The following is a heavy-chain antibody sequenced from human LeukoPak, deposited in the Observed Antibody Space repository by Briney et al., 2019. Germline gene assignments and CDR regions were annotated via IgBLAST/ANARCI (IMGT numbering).Heavy chain of an antibody. D-gene: IGHD2-2*01. Sequence: PGGSLRLSCAASGFTFDDYGMSWVRQAPGKGLEWVSGINWNGGSTGYADSVKGRFTISRDNAKNSLYLQVNSLRAEDTALYHCARYQLPMGDYYYGMDVWGQGTTVTVSS. CDR3: ARYQLPMGDYYYGMDV. CDR1: GFTFDDYG. V-gene: IGHV3-20*01. J-gene: IGHJ6*02. CDR2: INWNGGST.